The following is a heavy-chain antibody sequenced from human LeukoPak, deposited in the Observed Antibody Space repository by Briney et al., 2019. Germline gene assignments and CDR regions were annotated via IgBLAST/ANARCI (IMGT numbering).Heavy chain of an antibody. J-gene: IGHJ4*02. Sequence: GGSLGLSCAASGFTFSSYSMNWVRQAPGKGLEWVSSISSSSSYIYYADSVKGRFTISRDNAKNSLYLQMNSLRAEDTAVYYCAREPEGLLAFDYWGQGTLVTVSS. CDR2: ISSSSSYI. D-gene: IGHD2-15*01. V-gene: IGHV3-21*01. CDR1: GFTFSSYS. CDR3: AREPEGLLAFDY.